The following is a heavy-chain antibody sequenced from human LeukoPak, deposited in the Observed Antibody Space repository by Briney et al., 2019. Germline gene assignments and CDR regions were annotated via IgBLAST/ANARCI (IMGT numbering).Heavy chain of an antibody. Sequence: SETLSLTCTVSGGSISSYYWTWIRQPAGKGLEWIGRIPTSGSTNYNPSLKSRVTMSVDTSKNQFSLKLYSVTAADTAVYYCARDDDCSSTSCPWYAFDIWGQGTMVTVSS. CDR2: IPTSGST. CDR3: ARDDDCSSTSCPWYAFDI. D-gene: IGHD2-2*01. J-gene: IGHJ3*02. CDR1: GGSISSYY. V-gene: IGHV4-4*07.